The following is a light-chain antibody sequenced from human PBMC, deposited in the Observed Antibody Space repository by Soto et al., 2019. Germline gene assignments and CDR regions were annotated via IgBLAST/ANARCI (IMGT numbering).Light chain of an antibody. CDR2: AAS. V-gene: IGKV1-9*01. J-gene: IGKJ1*01. CDR3: QQLNSYPQT. CDR1: QTISSY. Sequence: DIQMTQSPSSMSASVGDRVTIPCRASQTISSYLNWYQQKPGKAPNLLIYAASTLQSGVPSRFSGSGSGTEFTLTISSLQPEDFATYYCQQLNSYPQTFGQGTKVDIK.